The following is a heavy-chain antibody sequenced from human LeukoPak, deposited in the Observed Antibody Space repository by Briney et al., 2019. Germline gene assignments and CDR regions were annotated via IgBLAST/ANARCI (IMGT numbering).Heavy chain of an antibody. V-gene: IGHV3-23*01. CDR3: ASGLYGSGSYTPN. D-gene: IGHD3-10*01. J-gene: IGHJ4*02. CDR2: IFGSGDTT. CDR1: GCTFSNYA. Sequence: GGSLRLSCAASGCTFSNYAMNWVRQAPGKGLEWVWIIFGSGDTTYYADSVKGRFTASRENAKNSLYLQMNSLRAGYTAVYYCASGLYGSGSYTPNWGQGTLVTVSS.